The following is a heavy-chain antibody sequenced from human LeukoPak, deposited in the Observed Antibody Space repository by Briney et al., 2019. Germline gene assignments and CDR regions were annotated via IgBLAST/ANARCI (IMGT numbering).Heavy chain of an antibody. Sequence: ASVKVSCKASGYTFTSYGISWVRQAPGQGLEWMGWISAYNGNTNYAQKLQGRVTMTTDTSTSTAYMELRSLRSDDTAVYYCARDCPGGGSGGSCYSDYYYGMDVWGQGTTVTVSS. J-gene: IGHJ6*02. D-gene: IGHD2-15*01. CDR1: GYTFTSYG. CDR3: ARDCPGGGSGGSCYSDYYYGMDV. CDR2: ISAYNGNT. V-gene: IGHV1-18*01.